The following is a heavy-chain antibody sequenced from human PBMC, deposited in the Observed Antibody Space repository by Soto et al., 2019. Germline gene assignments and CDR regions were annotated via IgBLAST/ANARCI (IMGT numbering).Heavy chain of an antibody. J-gene: IGHJ4*02. CDR1: GVSISGSY. V-gene: IGHV4-59*01. CDR3: ARSVAVPGAHIDY. CDR2: VYYTGST. Sequence: SETLYLTCSVSGVSISGSYWSWIRPSPGKGLEWLGYVYYTGSTNYSPSLRSRVSISVDTSKNEFSLRLSSVTAADTAVYFCARSVAVPGAHIDYWGQGTQVTVSS. D-gene: IGHD6-19*01.